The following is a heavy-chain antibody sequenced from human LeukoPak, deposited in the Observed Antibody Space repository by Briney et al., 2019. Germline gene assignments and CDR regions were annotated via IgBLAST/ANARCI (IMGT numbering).Heavy chain of an antibody. CDR2: IYYSGIT. CDR3: ARDSYGALN. D-gene: IGHD4-17*01. J-gene: IGHJ4*02. Sequence: SETLSLTCTVSGGSISSYCWSWIRQPPGKGLEWIGYIYYSGITNYNPSLKSRVTMSVDTSKNQFSLKLSSVTAADTAVYYCARDSYGALNWGQGTPVTVSS. V-gene: IGHV4-59*01. CDR1: GGSISSYC.